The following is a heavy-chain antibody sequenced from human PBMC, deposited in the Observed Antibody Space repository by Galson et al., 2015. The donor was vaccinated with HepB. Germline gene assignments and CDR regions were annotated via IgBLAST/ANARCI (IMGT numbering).Heavy chain of an antibody. CDR1: GFTFSSYA. CDR2: ISYDGSNK. CDR3: ARDNTMIGADAFDI. V-gene: IGHV3-30-3*01. Sequence: SLRLSCAASGFTFSSYAMHWVRQAPGKGLEWVAVISYDGSNKYYADSVKGRFTISRDNSKNTLYLQMNSLRAEDTAVYYCARDNTMIGADAFDIWGQGTMVTVSS. D-gene: IGHD3-22*01. J-gene: IGHJ3*02.